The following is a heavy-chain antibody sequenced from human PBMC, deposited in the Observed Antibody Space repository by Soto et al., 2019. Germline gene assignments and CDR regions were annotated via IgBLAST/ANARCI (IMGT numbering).Heavy chain of an antibody. CDR3: AREVCLGVAAAGYFDS. CDR2: ISYDGNTN. CDR1: GFTFSNYP. Sequence: QVHLAESGGGVVQPGRSLRLSCAASGFTFSNYPMNWVRQAPGKGLEWVAVISYDGNTNHYADSVKGRCTISRDNPRNTLYLHMNSLRVEDKAVYYCAREVCLGVAAAGYFDSWGQGAQVTVSS. V-gene: IGHV3-30*04. J-gene: IGHJ4*02. D-gene: IGHD6-25*01.